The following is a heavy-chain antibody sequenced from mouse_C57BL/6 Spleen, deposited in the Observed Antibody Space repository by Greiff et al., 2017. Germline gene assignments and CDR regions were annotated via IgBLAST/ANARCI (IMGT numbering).Heavy chain of an antibody. Sequence: VQLQQSGPELVKPGASVKISCKASGYTFTDYYMNWVKQSHGKSLEWIGDINPNNGGTSYNQKFKGKATLTVDKSSSTAYMELRSLTSEDSAVYYCARSLYDYDGAWFAYWGQGTLVTVSA. CDR1: GYTFTDYY. D-gene: IGHD2-4*01. J-gene: IGHJ3*01. CDR3: ARSLYDYDGAWFAY. V-gene: IGHV1-26*01. CDR2: INPNNGGT.